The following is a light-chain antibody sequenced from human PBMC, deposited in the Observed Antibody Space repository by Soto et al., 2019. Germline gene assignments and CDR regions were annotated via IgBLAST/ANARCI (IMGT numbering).Light chain of an antibody. V-gene: IGKV1-39*01. CDR1: QSISSY. J-gene: IGKJ2*01. CDR3: QHSYSTPYT. Sequence: DIQMTQSPSSLSASVRDRVTITCRASQSISSYLNWYQQNPGKAPKLLIYAASSLQSGVPSRFSGSVSGTDFTLTISSLQPEDFATYYCQHSYSTPYTFGQRTKLEIK. CDR2: AAS.